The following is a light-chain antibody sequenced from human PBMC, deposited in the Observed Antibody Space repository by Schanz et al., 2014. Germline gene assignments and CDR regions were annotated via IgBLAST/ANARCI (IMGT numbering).Light chain of an antibody. CDR1: SSNIGSNT. CDR3: HSYDSFLSAVV. CDR2: SNN. J-gene: IGLJ2*01. Sequence: QSVLTQPPSASGTPGQRVTISCSGSSSNIGSNTVNWYQQLPGTAPKLFIYSNNQRPSGVPDRFSGSKSATSASLAITGLQAEDEGDYYCHSYDSFLSAVVFGGGTKVTVL. V-gene: IGLV1-44*01.